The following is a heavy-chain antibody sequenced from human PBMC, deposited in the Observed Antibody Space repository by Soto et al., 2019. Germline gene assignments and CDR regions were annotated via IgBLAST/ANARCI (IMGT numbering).Heavy chain of an antibody. Sequence: QVQLVQSGAEVKKPGASVKVSCKASGYTFTSYAMPWVRQAPGQRLEWMGWINAGNGNTNYSQKFQGRVTITRDTSASRAYMELSRMRSADTAVFYCAGDVGSTGDWGQGTLVTVSS. J-gene: IGHJ4*02. CDR3: AGDVGSTGD. V-gene: IGHV1-3*01. CDR2: INAGNGNT. CDR1: GYTFTSYA. D-gene: IGHD1-26*01.